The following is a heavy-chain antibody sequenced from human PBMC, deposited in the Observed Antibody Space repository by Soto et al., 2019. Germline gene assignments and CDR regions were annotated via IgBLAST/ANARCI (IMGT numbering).Heavy chain of an antibody. V-gene: IGHV1-18*01. CDR3: ARVPIAVAANWFDP. D-gene: IGHD6-19*01. J-gene: IGHJ5*02. CDR2: ISPYNGNT. CDR1: GYTFTSFD. Sequence: QVQLVQSGAEVKKPGASVKVSCKASGYTFTSFDISWVRQAPGQGLEWMGWISPYNGNTNYAQRLQGRDTMTTETSTTTAYMELRSLRSDDTAVYYCARVPIAVAANWFDPWGQGTLVTVSS.